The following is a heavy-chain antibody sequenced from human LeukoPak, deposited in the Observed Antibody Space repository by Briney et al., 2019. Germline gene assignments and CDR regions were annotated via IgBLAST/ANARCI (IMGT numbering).Heavy chain of an antibody. CDR1: GFTFSSYS. CDR3: AKHLPPSYDILTGSFDY. D-gene: IGHD3-9*01. Sequence: GGSLRLSCAASGFTFSSYSMNWVRQAPGKGLEWVSSISSSSSYIYYADSVKGRFTISRDNAKNSLYLQMNSLRAEDTAVYYCAKHLPPSYDILTGSFDYWGQGTLVTVSS. V-gene: IGHV3-21*04. J-gene: IGHJ4*02. CDR2: ISSSSSYI.